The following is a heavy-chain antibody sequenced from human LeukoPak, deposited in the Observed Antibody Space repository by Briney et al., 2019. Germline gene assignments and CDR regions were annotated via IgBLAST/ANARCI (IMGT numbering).Heavy chain of an antibody. V-gene: IGHV4-39*01. CDR3: ASHSGRYRDAFEI. D-gene: IGHD1-26*01. CDR1: GGSISTNTYY. J-gene: IGHJ3*02. CDR2: IHYSGST. Sequence: PSATLSLTCTVSGGSISTNTYYCGWMHRPAGKGLEWIGTIHYSGSTYYTPSLKSRVTISIDTSKNQFSLKVNSMTATDTAVYYCASHSGRYRDAFEIWGQGTMVTVSS.